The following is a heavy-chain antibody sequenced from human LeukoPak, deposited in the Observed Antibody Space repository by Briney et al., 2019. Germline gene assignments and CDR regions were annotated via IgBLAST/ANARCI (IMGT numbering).Heavy chain of an antibody. J-gene: IGHJ5*02. Sequence: SETLSLTCTVSGGSVSSGSYYWSWIRQPPGKELEWIGYFYYSGSTNYNPSLKSRVTISMDTSKNQFSLRLNSVTAADTAVYYCARDGYYGSGSFDPWGQGTLVTVSS. V-gene: IGHV4-61*01. D-gene: IGHD3-10*01. CDR3: ARDGYYGSGSFDP. CDR1: GGSVSSGSYY. CDR2: FYYSGST.